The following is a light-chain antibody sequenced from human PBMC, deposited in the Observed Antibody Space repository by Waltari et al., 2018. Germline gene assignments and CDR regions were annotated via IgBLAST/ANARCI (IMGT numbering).Light chain of an antibody. CDR2: EFR. CDR1: SSDVGCFDF. CDR3: SSFAGSSQML. J-gene: IGLJ2*01. V-gene: IGLV2-8*01. Sequence: QSALTQPPSASGSPGQSVTISCTGTSSDVGCFDFVAWYQQHPGTAPRLMIYEFRKRPSGVPVRFSGSKSGNAASLTVSGLQVEDEADYYCSSFAGSSQMLFGGGTKLTVL.